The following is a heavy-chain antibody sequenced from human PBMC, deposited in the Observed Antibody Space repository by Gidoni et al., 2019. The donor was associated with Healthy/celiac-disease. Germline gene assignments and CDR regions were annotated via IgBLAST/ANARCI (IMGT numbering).Heavy chain of an antibody. CDR1: GFTFSSYS. V-gene: IGHV3-21*01. D-gene: IGHD3-22*01. J-gene: IGHJ4*02. CDR2: ISIRSTYI. Sequence: EVPLVSSGGGLVQPVGSLRLSTAVSGFTFSSYSMNLVRHAPGKGLEWDSAISIRSTYIYYADSVKGRFTISRDNAKNSLYLQMNILRAEDTAVYYCARDSNYYENERDYWGQGTLVTVSS. CDR3: ARDSNYYENERDY.